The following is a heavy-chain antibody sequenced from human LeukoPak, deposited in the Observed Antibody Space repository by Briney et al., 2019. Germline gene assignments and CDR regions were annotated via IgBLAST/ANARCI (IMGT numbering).Heavy chain of an antibody. CDR1: GFTFSSYS. CDR3: AKDIVLVSLVPYYYGMDV. V-gene: IGHV3-21*04. CDR2: IGSTGAYI. D-gene: IGHD2-15*01. Sequence: GGSLRLSCAASGFTFSSYSMNWVRQAPGKGLEWLSSIGSTGAYIFYADSVKGRFTISRDNAKNSLYLQMNSLRTEDTALYYCAKDIVLVSLVPYYYGMDVWGQGTTVTVSS. J-gene: IGHJ6*02.